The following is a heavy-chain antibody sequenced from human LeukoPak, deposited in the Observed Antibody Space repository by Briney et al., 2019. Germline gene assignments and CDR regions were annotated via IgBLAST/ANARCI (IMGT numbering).Heavy chain of an antibody. J-gene: IGHJ4*02. V-gene: IGHV5-51*01. CDR3: ASTPQGVRGAFDY. D-gene: IGHD3-10*01. Sequence: GESLKISCKGSGYRFTSYWISWVRQMPGKGLEWMGIIYPGDSDTRYSPSFQGQVTISADKSISTAYLQWSSLKASDTAMYYCASTPQGVRGAFDYWGQGTLVTVSS. CDR1: GYRFTSYW. CDR2: IYPGDSDT.